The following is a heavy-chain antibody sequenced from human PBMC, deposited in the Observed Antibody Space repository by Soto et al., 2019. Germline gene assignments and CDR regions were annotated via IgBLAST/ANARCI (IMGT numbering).Heavy chain of an antibody. CDR3: ATHYYDSSGYFRFDY. V-gene: IGHV4-59*01. D-gene: IGHD3-22*01. CDR2: IYYSGST. J-gene: IGHJ4*02. CDR1: GGSLSSYY. Sequence: SDTLSLTCTVSGGSLSSYYWSWIRQPPGKGLEWIGYIYYSGSTNYNPSLKSRVTISVDTSKNQFSLKLSSVTAADTAVYYCATHYYDSSGYFRFDYWGQGTLVTVS.